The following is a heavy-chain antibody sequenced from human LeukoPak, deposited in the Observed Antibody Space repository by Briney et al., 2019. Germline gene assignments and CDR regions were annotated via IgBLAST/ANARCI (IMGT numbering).Heavy chain of an antibody. CDR1: GFTFSNYG. J-gene: IGHJ4*02. D-gene: IGHD1-26*01. CDR2: IAYDGSHE. CDR3: AKDLPVAAANVGREGATTNFDF. V-gene: IGHV3-30*18. Sequence: GGSLRLSCAVTGFTFSNYGMHWVRQAPGKGLEWLAVIAYDGSHEHYVDSVKGRFTISRDNSKNTLSLQMNSLSAEDTAVYYCAKDLPVAAANVGREGATTNFDFWGQGTLVSVSS.